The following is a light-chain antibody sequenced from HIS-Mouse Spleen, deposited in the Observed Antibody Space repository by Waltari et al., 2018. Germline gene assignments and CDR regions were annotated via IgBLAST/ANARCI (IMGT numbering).Light chain of an antibody. CDR2: DVS. V-gene: IGLV2-11*01. CDR3: SSYAGSNNVV. CDR1: SSDVGGYNY. J-gene: IGLJ2*01. Sequence: QSALTQPRSVSGSPGQSVTISCTGTSSDVGGYNYVSWYQQHPGKAPKLMIYDVSTRPQGVPCRFSVSKSGNTASLTISGLQAMDEADYYCQAWDSSSYAGSNNVVFGGGTKLTVL.